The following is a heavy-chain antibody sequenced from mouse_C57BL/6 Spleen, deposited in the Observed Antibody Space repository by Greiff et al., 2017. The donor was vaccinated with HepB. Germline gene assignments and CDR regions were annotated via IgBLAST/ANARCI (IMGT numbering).Heavy chain of an antibody. J-gene: IGHJ2*01. D-gene: IGHD3-3*01. CDR1: GFTFSSYA. CDR2: ISDGGSYT. Sequence: EVKLVESGGGLVKPGGSLKLSCAASGFTFSSYAMSWVRQTPEKRLEWVATISDGGSYTYYPDNVKGRFTISRDTAKNNLYLQMSHLKSEDTAMYYGARVGDAYYFDDWGQGTTLTVSS. CDR3: ARVGDAYYFDD. V-gene: IGHV5-4*03.